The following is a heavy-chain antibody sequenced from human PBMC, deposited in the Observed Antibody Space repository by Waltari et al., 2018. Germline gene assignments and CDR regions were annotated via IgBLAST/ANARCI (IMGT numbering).Heavy chain of an antibody. CDR2: INHSGST. CDR3: ARSPYDFWSGYPIIFDY. Sequence: QVQLQQWGAGLLQPSETLSLTCTVSGGSSRGYYWSWIRQPPGKGLEWIGEINHSGSTNYNPSIKSRVTISVDTSKNQFSLKLSSVTAAETAVYYCARSPYDFWSGYPIIFDYWGQGTLVTVSS. V-gene: IGHV4-34*01. J-gene: IGHJ4*02. CDR1: GGSSRGYY. D-gene: IGHD3-3*01.